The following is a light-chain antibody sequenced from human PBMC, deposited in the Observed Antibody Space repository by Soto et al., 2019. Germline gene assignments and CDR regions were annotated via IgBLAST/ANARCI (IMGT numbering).Light chain of an antibody. CDR1: QGVSSTY. CDR2: DVS. CDR3: QQYLTSPPTLT. Sequence: EIVLTQSPGTLSLSPGERATLSCRASQGVSSTYFAWYQHKPGQAPRLLVYDVSTRATGIQDRFSGSGSGTDFTLTISRLEPEDFAVYYCQQYLTSPPTLTFGGGTKVEIK. J-gene: IGKJ4*01. V-gene: IGKV3-20*01.